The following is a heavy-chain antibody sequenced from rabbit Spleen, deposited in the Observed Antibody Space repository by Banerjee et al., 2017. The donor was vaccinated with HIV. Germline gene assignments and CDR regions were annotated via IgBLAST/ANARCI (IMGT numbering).Heavy chain of an antibody. J-gene: IGHJ3*01. CDR3: ARARDTYDDVGDFARLDL. V-gene: IGHV1S40*01. D-gene: IGHD2-1*01. Sequence: QSLEESGGDLVKPGASLTLTCTASGFSFSSSYWICWVRQAPGKGLEWIACINAITGKAVYANWAKGRFTISKTSSTTVTLQMTRLTAADTATYFCARARDTYDDVGDFARLDLWGQGTLVTVS. CDR2: INAITGKA. CDR1: GFSFSSSYW.